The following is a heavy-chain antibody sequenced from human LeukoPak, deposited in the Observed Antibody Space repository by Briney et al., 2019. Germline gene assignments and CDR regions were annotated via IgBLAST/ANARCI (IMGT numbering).Heavy chain of an antibody. CDR1: GYSFTNYW. J-gene: IGHJ4*02. Sequence: KPGESLKISCKGSGYSFTNYWIGWVRQMPGKGLEWMGIIYPGDSDTRYSPSFQGQVTISADKSISTAYLQWSSLKASDTAMYYCARRWSLSGSYFDYWGQGTLVTVSS. CDR2: IYPGDSDT. D-gene: IGHD1-26*01. V-gene: IGHV5-51*01. CDR3: ARRWSLSGSYFDY.